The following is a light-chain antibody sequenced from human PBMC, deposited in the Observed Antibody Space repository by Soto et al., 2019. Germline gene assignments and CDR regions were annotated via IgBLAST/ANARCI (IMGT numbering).Light chain of an antibody. CDR1: SSDVGGYNY. CDR2: EVS. V-gene: IGLV2-8*01. Sequence: QSVLTQPPSASGSPGQSVTISCTGTSSDVGGYNYVSWYQQHPGKAPKLMIYEVSKRPSGVPDRFSGSKSGNTASLTVSGLQAEDEAEYYCGSYAASYNLRVFGGGTKLTVL. CDR3: GSYAASYNLRV. J-gene: IGLJ3*02.